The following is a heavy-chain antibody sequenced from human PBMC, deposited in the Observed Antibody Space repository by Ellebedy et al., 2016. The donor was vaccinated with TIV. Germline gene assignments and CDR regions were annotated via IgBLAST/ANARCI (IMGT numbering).Heavy chain of an antibody. D-gene: IGHD3-10*01. Sequence: PGGSLRLSCAASGFTFSSYSINWVRQAPGKGLEWVSYIGSTITTIYYADSVKGRFTISRDNAKNSLYLQMNSLRAEDTAVYYCARGGGSRLSHSFDIWGQGTMVTVSS. CDR2: IGSTITTI. J-gene: IGHJ3*02. V-gene: IGHV3-48*04. CDR3: ARGGGSRLSHSFDI. CDR1: GFTFSSYS.